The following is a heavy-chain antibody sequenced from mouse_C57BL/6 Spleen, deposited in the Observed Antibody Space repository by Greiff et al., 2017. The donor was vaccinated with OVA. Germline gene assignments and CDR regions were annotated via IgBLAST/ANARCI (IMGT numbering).Heavy chain of an antibody. D-gene: IGHD4-1*02. CDR3: ATNWDRGNY. J-gene: IGHJ2*01. Sequence: EVQLVESGAELVRPGSSVKMSCKTSGYTFTNYGINWVNQRPGQGLEWIGYIYIGNGYTDYNEKFKGKATLTSDTSSSTAYMQLSSLTSEDSAIYFCATNWDRGNYWGQGTTLTVSS. CDR2: IYIGNGYT. V-gene: IGHV1-58*01. CDR1: GYTFTNYG.